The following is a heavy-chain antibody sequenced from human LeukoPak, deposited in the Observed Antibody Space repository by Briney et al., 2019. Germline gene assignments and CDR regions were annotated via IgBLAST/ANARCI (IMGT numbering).Heavy chain of an antibody. CDR1: GGSISSLSYY. CDR2: IYYSGST. CDR3: ARHGGAVAGSAYY. V-gene: IGHV4-39*01. J-gene: IGHJ4*02. Sequence: SETLSLTCSVSGGSISSLSYYWGWVRQPPGKGLEWIGSIYYSGSTYYNPSLKSRVTISVDTSKNQFSLKLSSVTAADTAVYYCARHGGAVAGSAYYWGQGILVTVSS. D-gene: IGHD6-19*01.